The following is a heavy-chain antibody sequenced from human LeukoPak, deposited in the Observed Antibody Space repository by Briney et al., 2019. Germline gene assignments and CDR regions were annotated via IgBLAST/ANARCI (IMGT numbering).Heavy chain of an antibody. CDR2: IYYSGNT. CDR1: GGSISSGGYY. D-gene: IGHD5-24*01. CDR3: ARVEPPFHYNDDSVVAFDI. J-gene: IGHJ3*02. V-gene: IGHV4-31*03. Sequence: PSETLSLTCTVSGGSISSGGYYWSWIRQPPTKGLEWIGYIYYSGNTYYDPSLKSRVTISVDMSKNQISLRLRSVTAADTAVYYCARVEPPFHYNDDSVVAFDIWGQGTLVTVSS.